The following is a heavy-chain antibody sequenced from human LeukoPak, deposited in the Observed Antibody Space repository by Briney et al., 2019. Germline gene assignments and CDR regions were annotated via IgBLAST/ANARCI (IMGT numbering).Heavy chain of an antibody. CDR2: ISGYNGNT. J-gene: IGHJ1*01. D-gene: IGHD6-13*01. CDR1: GYTLTTYG. Sequence: ALVKVSCKASGYTLTTYGISWVRQAPGQGLEWMGWISGYNGNTKYAQKLQGRVTMTTDTSTSTAYMELRSLRSDDTAVYYCARSASEIAAGRTRYIPHWGQGTLVTVSS. V-gene: IGHV1-18*01. CDR3: ARSASEIAAGRTRYIPH.